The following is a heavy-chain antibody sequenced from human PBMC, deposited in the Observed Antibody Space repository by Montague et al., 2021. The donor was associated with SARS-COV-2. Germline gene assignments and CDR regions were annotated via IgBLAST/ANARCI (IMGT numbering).Heavy chain of an antibody. D-gene: IGHD2-15*01. Sequence: SLRLSCAASGFTFSDYAMHWVRQAPGKGLEWVAPISFDGTNDYSSDSVQGRFTSSRNNADSTLYLELTNLRPDDTATYYCARDVHSRRCRGVPCYSTNFDLWGHGTLVTVSS. J-gene: IGHJ4*03. CDR3: ARDVHSRRCRGVPCYSTNFDL. V-gene: IGHV3-30*04. CDR2: ISFDGTND. CDR1: GFTFSDYA.